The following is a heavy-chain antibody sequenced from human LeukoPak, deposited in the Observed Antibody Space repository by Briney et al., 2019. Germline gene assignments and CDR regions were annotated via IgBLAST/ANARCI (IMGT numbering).Heavy chain of an antibody. J-gene: IGHJ4*02. CDR1: GFTFSSYG. D-gene: IGHD2-21*02. CDR3: ARAEYCGGDCYSN. Sequence: PGGSLRLSCAASGFTFSSYGMSWVRQAPGKGLEWVSAISGSGGSTYYADSVKGRFTISRDNSKNTLYLQMNSLRAEDTAVYYCARAEYCGGDCYSNWGQGTLVTVSS. V-gene: IGHV3-23*01. CDR2: ISGSGGST.